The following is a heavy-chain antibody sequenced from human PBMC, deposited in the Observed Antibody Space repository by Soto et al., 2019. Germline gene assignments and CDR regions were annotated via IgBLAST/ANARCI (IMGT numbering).Heavy chain of an antibody. D-gene: IGHD4-17*01. CDR2: IKSKTDGGTT. J-gene: IGHJ4*02. CDR1: GFTFSNAW. V-gene: IGHV3-15*01. CDR3: TTGIYGDYVKDY. Sequence: GGSLRLSCAASGFTFSNAWMSWVRQAPGKGLEWVGRIKSKTDGGTTDYAAPVKGRFTISRDDSKNTLNLQMNSLKTEDTAVYYCTTGIYGDYVKDYWGQGTLVTVSS.